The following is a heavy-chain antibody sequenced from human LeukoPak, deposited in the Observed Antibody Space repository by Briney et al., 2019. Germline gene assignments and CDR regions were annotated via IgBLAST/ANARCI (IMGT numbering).Heavy chain of an antibody. CDR1: GFTFRIPA. CDR3: AKNYDSGRGVPYALDV. J-gene: IGHJ6*01. D-gene: IGHD3-10*01. V-gene: IGHV3-23*01. Sequence: GASLTLLNPAYGFTFRIPAPRSVSHPPGRGLQWVSAIGAGTGAVTIYADSVKAQFPIHRDNSKHTLYLKMNSLRGGDTAVYYCAKNYDSGRGVPYALDVWGQGTTVTVSS. CDR2: IGAGTGAVT.